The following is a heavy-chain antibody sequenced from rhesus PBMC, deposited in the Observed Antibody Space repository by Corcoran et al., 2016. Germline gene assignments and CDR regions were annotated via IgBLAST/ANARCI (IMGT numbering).Heavy chain of an antibody. CDR3: ARAGYYYGLDS. CDR2: ISGSGGST. Sequence: QLQLQESGPGLGKPSATLSITCAVTGGYISGNYWGWIRQPPGKGLEWMGRISGSGGSTDYNRSLKSRVTSSTDTSKNQFSLKLSSVTAADTAVYYCARAGYYYGLDSWGQGVVVTVSS. J-gene: IGHJ6*01. V-gene: IGHV4-173*01. CDR1: GGYISGNY.